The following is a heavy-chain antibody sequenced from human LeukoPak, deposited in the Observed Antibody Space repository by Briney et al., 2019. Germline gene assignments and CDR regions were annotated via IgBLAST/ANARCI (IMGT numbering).Heavy chain of an antibody. CDR3: AKDSRRAAAGYDGFDI. Sequence: GGSLRLSCAASGFTFSSYSMKWVGQAPGKGLEWVSSIGASSSYIYYADSAKGRFTISRENDKNSLYLQMNSLRTVDTAVYYCAKDSRRAAAGYDGFDIWGQGTMVTVSS. J-gene: IGHJ3*02. CDR2: IGASSSYI. V-gene: IGHV3-21*01. CDR1: GFTFSSYS. D-gene: IGHD6-13*01.